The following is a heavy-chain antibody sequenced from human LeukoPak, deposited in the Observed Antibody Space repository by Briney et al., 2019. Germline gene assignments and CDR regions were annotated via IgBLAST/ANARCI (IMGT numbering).Heavy chain of an antibody. D-gene: IGHD4-17*01. V-gene: IGHV4-59*01. CDR3: ARASGEDWFDP. Sequence: SETLSLTCTVSGGSISSYYWSWVRQPPGKGLEWIGYIYYSGSTNYNPSLKSRVTISVDTSKNQFSLKLSSVTAADTAVYYCARASGEDWFDPWGREPWSPSPQ. CDR2: IYYSGST. CDR1: GGSISSYY. J-gene: IGHJ5*02.